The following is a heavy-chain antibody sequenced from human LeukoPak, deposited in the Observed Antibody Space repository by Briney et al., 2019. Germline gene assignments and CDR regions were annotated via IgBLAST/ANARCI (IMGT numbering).Heavy chain of an antibody. CDR1: GGSISSYY. J-gene: IGHJ3*02. CDR2: IYTSGST. Sequence: SETLSFTCTGSGGSISSYYWSWIRQPAGKGLEWIGRIYTSGSTNYNPSLKSRVTMSVDTSKNQFSLKLSSVNAADTAVYYCAREGTLSGAFDIWGQGTMVTVSS. D-gene: IGHD1-1*01. V-gene: IGHV4-4*07. CDR3: AREGTLSGAFDI.